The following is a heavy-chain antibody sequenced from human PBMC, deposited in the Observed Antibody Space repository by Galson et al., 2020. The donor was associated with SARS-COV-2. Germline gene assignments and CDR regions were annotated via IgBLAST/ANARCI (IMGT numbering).Heavy chain of an antibody. CDR1: GGSISSYY. D-gene: IGHD4-17*01. CDR3: ARCTVTDAFDI. CDR2: IYYSGST. Sequence: ASETLSLTCTVSGGSISSYYWSWIRQPPGKGLEWIGYIYYSGSTNYNPSLKSRVTISVDTSKNQFSLKLSSVTAADTAVYYCARCTVTDAFDIWGQGTMVTVSS. V-gene: IGHV4-59*08. J-gene: IGHJ3*02.